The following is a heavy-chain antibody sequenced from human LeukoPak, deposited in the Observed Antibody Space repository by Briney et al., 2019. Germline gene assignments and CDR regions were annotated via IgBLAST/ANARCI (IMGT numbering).Heavy chain of an antibody. CDR2: ISGSGGST. D-gene: IGHD2-2*01. J-gene: IGHJ3*02. V-gene: IGHV3-23*01. CDR3: AKDRRLGYCTSTSCASLDM. Sequence: GRSLRLSCAASGLTFIIYAMSWVRQAPRKGLEWLSAISGSGGSTYYTDSVKGRFTISRDNSMSSLCLQMNSLRAEDTAVYYCAKDRRLGYCTSTSCASLDMWGQGTLVTVSS. CDR1: GLTFIIYA.